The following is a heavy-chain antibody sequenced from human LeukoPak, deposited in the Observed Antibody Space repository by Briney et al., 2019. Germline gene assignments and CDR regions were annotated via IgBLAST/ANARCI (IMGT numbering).Heavy chain of an antibody. CDR3: ARYWAGYDFWSGYYQPAFDI. CDR2: IYYSGST. CDR1: GGSISSYY. J-gene: IGHJ3*02. V-gene: IGHV4-59*01. D-gene: IGHD3-3*01. Sequence: SETLSLTCTVSGGSISSYYWSWIRQPPGKGLEWIGYIYYSGSTNYNPSLKSRVTISVDTSKNQFSLKLSSVTAADTAVYYCARYWAGYDFWSGYYQPAFDIWGQGTMVTVSS.